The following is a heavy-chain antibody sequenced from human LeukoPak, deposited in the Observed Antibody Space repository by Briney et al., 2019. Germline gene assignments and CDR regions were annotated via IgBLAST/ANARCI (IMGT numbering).Heavy chain of an antibody. Sequence: ASVKVSCKTSGYSFTNYYIHWVRQAPGQGLEWMGWINPTSGGTEYAQKFQGRVTMTGDTSISTAYMELSRLRSDDTAMYYWARDRGRSWYVDYWGQGTRVTVSS. CDR3: ARDRGRSWYVDY. D-gene: IGHD6-13*01. CDR2: INPTSGGT. V-gene: IGHV1-2*02. J-gene: IGHJ4*02. CDR1: GYSFTNYY.